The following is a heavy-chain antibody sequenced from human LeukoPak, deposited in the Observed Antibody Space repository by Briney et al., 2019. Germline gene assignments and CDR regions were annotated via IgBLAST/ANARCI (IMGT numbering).Heavy chain of an antibody. CDR2: INHSGST. J-gene: IGHJ3*02. CDR1: GGSFSGYY. CDR3: ARGKRAVLPWPGKAFDI. V-gene: IGHV4-34*01. Sequence: SETLSLTCAVYGGSFSGYYWSWIRQPPGKGLEWFGEINHSGSTNYNPSLKGRVIISVDTSKNQFSLKLSSVTAADTAVYYCARGKRAVLPWPGKAFDIWGQGTMVTVSS. D-gene: IGHD3-10*01.